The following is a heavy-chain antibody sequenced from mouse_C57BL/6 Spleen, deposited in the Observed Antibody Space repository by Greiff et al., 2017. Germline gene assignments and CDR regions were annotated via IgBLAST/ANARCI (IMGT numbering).Heavy chain of an antibody. CDR3: ARQQDYYGSSYDYFDY. Sequence: EVNVVESGGDLVKPGGSLKLSCAASGFTFSSYGMSWVRQTPDKRLEWVATISSGGSYTYYPDSVKGRFTISSDNAKNTLYLQMSSLKSEDTAMYYCARQQDYYGSSYDYFDYWGQGTTLTVSS. CDR2: ISSGGSYT. D-gene: IGHD1-1*01. CDR1: GFTFSSYG. J-gene: IGHJ2*01. V-gene: IGHV5-6*01.